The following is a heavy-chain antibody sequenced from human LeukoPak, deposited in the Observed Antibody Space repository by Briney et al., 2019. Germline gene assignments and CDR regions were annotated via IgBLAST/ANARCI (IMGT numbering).Heavy chain of an antibody. D-gene: IGHD1-7*01. CDR2: INWNGGST. CDR1: GFTFDDYG. J-gene: IGHJ4*02. Sequence: PGGSLRLSCAASGFTFDDYGMSWVPQAPGKGLEWVSGINWNGGSTAYADSVKGRFTISRDNAKNSLYLQMNSLRAEDTALYYCARAPLYNWNYGGFGDYWGQGTLVTVSS. CDR3: ARAPLYNWNYGGFGDY. V-gene: IGHV3-20*04.